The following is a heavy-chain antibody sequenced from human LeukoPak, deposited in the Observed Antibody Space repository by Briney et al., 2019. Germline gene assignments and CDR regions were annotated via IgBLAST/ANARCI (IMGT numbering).Heavy chain of an antibody. D-gene: IGHD6-6*01. CDR3: ARMDPARGDY. Sequence: ASVKVSCKAAGGTFSSYAISWVRQAPGQGLEWMGGIIPIFGTANYAQKFQGRVTITADESTSTAYMELSSLRSEDTAVYYCARMDPARGDYWGQGTLVTVSS. CDR2: IIPIFGTA. CDR1: GGTFSSYA. V-gene: IGHV1-69*13. J-gene: IGHJ4*02.